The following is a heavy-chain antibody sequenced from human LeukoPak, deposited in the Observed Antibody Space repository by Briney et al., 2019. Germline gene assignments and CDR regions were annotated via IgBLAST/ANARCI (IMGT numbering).Heavy chain of an antibody. CDR1: GLTFGSYG. D-gene: IGHD3-10*01. V-gene: IGHV3-23*01. CDR3: ARKSASGNYPLDY. Sequence: PGGSLRLSCAASGLTFGSYGMHWVRQAPGKGLEWVSVISADSATTFYADSVKGRFTISRDNAKNTVFLQMSSLRAEDTALYYCARKSASGNYPLDYWGQGTLVTVSS. CDR2: ISADSATT. J-gene: IGHJ4*02.